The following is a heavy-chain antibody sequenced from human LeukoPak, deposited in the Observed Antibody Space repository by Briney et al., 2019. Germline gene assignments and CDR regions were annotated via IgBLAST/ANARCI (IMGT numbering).Heavy chain of an antibody. Sequence: GSLRLSCAASGFTVSLYYMTWVRQAPGKGLEGVSVIYSGGPTYYADSVKGRFTISRDNSKNTVYLQMNSLRGEDTAVYFCARGWVVATGGFDMWGQGTMVTVSS. D-gene: IGHD2-8*02. V-gene: IGHV3-53*01. CDR3: ARGWVVATGGFDM. CDR1: GFTVSLYY. CDR2: IYSGGPT. J-gene: IGHJ3*02.